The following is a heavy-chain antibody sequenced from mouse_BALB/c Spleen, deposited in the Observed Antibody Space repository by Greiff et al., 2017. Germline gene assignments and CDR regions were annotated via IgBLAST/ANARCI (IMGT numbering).Heavy chain of an antibody. Sequence: VQLVESGAELARPGASVKMSCKASGYTFTSYTMHWVKQRPGQGLEWIGYINPSSGYTNYNQKFKDKATLTADKSSSTAYMQLSSLTSEDSAVYYCARRVDYYGYFDYWGQGTTLTVSS. D-gene: IGHD1-1*01. CDR2: INPSSGYT. J-gene: IGHJ2*01. CDR1: GYTFTSYT. CDR3: ARRVDYYGYFDY. V-gene: IGHV1-4*01.